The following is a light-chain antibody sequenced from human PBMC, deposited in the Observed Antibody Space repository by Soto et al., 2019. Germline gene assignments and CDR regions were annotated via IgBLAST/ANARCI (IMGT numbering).Light chain of an antibody. V-gene: IGKV1-6*01. Sequence: IQITQSPSCMSASVLDRVTLTCLASQGIRNDLGWYQQKPGKAPKLLIYAASSLESGVPSRFSGSGSGTDFTLTITSLQAEDFATYYCLQDYNFPWKCGQGNKVDIK. CDR2: AAS. J-gene: IGKJ1*01. CDR1: QGIRND. CDR3: LQDYNFPWK.